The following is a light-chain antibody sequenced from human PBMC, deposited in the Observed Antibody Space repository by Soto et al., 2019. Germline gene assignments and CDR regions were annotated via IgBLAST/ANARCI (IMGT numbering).Light chain of an antibody. V-gene: IGKV3-11*01. Sequence: EIVLIQSPASLSLSPWERDNLCCWASQSVDSYLVWYQQKPGQAPRLLIFGASNRATGIPARFGGSGSGTDFTLTINSLEPDDFAVYYCQQRDSWPITFGQGTRLVIK. J-gene: IGKJ5*01. CDR3: QQRDSWPIT. CDR1: QSVDSY. CDR2: GAS.